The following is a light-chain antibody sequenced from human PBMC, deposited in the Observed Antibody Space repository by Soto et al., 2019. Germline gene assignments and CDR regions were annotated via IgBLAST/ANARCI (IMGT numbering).Light chain of an antibody. CDR3: QRSYWPLA. CDR1: QSISSH. Sequence: EIVLTQSPATLSLSPGERATLSCRASQSISSHLTWYQQKPGQAPRLLIYDASNRATDIPARFSGSGSGTDFTLTISSLEPEDFAVYYGQRSYWPLAFGGGTKVEIK. J-gene: IGKJ4*01. V-gene: IGKV3-11*01. CDR2: DAS.